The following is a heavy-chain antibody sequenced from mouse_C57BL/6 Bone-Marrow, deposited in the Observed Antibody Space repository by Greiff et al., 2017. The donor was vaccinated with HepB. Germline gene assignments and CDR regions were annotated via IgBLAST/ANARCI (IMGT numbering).Heavy chain of an antibody. V-gene: IGHV1-69*01. CDR3: ARTLLLLRGYYFDY. CDR2: IDPSDSYT. CDR1: GYTFTSYW. J-gene: IGHJ2*01. D-gene: IGHD1-1*01. Sequence: QVQLQQPGAELVMPGASVKLSCKASGYTFTSYWMHWVKQRPGQGLEWIGEIDPSDSYTNYNQKFKGKSTVTVDKSSSTAYMQLSSLTSEDSAVYYCARTLLLLRGYYFDYWGQGTTLTVSS.